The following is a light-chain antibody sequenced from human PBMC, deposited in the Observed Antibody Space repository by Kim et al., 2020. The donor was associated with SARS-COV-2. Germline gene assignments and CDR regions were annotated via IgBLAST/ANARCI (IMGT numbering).Light chain of an antibody. CDR1: SSDVGGYNY. Sequence: SITISCTGTSSDVGGYNYVSWYQQHPGKAPELLIYDVTNRPSGVSNRFSASKSANTASLTISGLQAEDEADYYCSSYAATGTPLVVFGGGTQLTVL. CDR3: SSYAATGTPLVV. V-gene: IGLV2-14*03. J-gene: IGLJ2*01. CDR2: DVT.